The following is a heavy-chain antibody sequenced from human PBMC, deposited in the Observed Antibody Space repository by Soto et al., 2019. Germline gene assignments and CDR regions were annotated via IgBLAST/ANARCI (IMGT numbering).Heavy chain of an antibody. CDR3: AKDSAFGGDGKIDY. CDR1: GFTFRTYA. CDR2: ISYDGLKK. D-gene: IGHD3-16*01. J-gene: IGHJ4*02. V-gene: IGHV3-30*18. Sequence: QVQLVESGGGVVQTGRSLRLSCAASGFTFRTYAMHWVRQAPGKGLQCVAFISYDGLKKYYTDSVKGRFSISRDNSKNTLSLQMNNLRPEDTAVYYCAKDSAFGGDGKIDYWGQGTLVNVSS.